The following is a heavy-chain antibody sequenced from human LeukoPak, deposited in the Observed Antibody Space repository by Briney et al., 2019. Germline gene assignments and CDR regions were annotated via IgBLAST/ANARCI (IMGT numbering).Heavy chain of an antibody. CDR2: MNPNSGNT. Sequence: VASVKVSCKASGYTFTSYDINWVRQATGQGLEWMGWMNPNSGNTGYAQKFQGRVTMTRNTSISTAYMELSSLRSEDTTVYYCARVPARRSGSYYPRNWFDPWGQGTLVTVSS. D-gene: IGHD3-10*01. J-gene: IGHJ5*02. CDR3: ARVPARRSGSYYPRNWFDP. V-gene: IGHV1-8*01. CDR1: GYTFTSYD.